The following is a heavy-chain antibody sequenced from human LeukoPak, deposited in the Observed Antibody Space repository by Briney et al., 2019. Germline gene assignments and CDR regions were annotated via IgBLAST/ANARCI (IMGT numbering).Heavy chain of an antibody. CDR3: AKQYSYGYFHFDY. CDR2: ISGSGGST. CDR1: GFTFSSYA. J-gene: IGHJ4*02. Sequence: GGSLRLSCAASGFTFSSYAMSWVRQAPGKGLEWVSAISGSGGSTYYADSVKGRFTISRDNSKNTLYLQINSLRAEDTAVYYCAKQYSYGYFHFDYWGQGTLVTVSS. V-gene: IGHV3-23*01. D-gene: IGHD5-18*01.